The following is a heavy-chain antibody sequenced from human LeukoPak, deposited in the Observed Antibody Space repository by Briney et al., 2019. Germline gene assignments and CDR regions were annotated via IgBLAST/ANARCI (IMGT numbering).Heavy chain of an antibody. V-gene: IGHV4-4*07. CDR2: IYTSGST. J-gene: IGHJ4*02. Sequence: SETLFLTCTVSGGSMSSYYWSWIRQPAGKGLEWIGRIYTSGSTNYNPSLKSRVTMSVDTSKNQFSLKLSSVTAADTAVYYCARRGTAAYYFDYWGQGTLVTVSS. CDR1: GGSMSSYY. D-gene: IGHD6-13*01. CDR3: ARRGTAAYYFDY.